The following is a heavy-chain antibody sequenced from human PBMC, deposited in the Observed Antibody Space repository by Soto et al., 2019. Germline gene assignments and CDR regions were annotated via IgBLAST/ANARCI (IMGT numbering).Heavy chain of an antibody. CDR2: IYSSGST. J-gene: IGHJ4*02. V-gene: IGHV4-61*01. CDR3: ARGNWKGDY. Sequence: QVQLQESGPGLVKPSETLSLTCTVSGDSVSNNNYYWSWIRQPPGKGLEWIGYIYSSGSTNYNPSLKSRVTISIDTSNNQFSLKLRSLTVADTAVYYCARGNWKGDYWGQGTLVTVSS. CDR1: GDSVSNNNYY. D-gene: IGHD1-1*01.